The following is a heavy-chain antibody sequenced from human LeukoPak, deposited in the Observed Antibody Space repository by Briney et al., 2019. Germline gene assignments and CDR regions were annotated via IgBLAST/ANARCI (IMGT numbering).Heavy chain of an antibody. V-gene: IGHV3-30*04. CDR1: GFTFSSYA. D-gene: IGHD5-18*01. Sequence: GGSLRLSCAASGFTFSSYAMHWVRQAPGKGLEWVAVISYDGSNKYYADSVKGRFTISRDNSKNTLYLQMNSLRAEDTAVYYCARCQSLIQLWLGIDYWGQGTLVTVSS. CDR2: ISYDGSNK. CDR3: ARCQSLIQLWLGIDY. J-gene: IGHJ4*02.